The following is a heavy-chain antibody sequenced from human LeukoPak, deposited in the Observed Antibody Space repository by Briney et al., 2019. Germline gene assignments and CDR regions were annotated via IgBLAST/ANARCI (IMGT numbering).Heavy chain of an antibody. J-gene: IGHJ6*03. CDR3: ARQKVYGITAPGPAISYYYYYMDV. CDR1: GGSFSGYY. D-gene: IGHD6-13*01. V-gene: IGHV4-59*01. Sequence: SETLSLTCAVYGGSFSGYYWSWLRQPPGKGLEWIGYIYYSGSTNYNPSLKSRVTISVDTSKNQFSLKLSSVTAADTAMYYCARQKVYGITAPGPAISYYYYYMDVWGKGTTVTISS. CDR2: IYYSGST.